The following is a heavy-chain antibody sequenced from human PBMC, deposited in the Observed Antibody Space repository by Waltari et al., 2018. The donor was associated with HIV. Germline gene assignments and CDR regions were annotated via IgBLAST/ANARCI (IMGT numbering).Heavy chain of an antibody. D-gene: IGHD3-16*02. CDR3: ARLGYVWGSYRSPRAFDI. J-gene: IGHJ3*02. V-gene: IGHV3-74*01. Sequence: EVQLVESGGGLVPPGGSLRLSCAASGFTFRRYWRHWVRQAPGKGLVWVSRINSDGSSTSYADSVKGRFTISRDNAKNTLYLQMNSLRAEDTAVYYCARLGYVWGSYRSPRAFDIWGQGTMVTVSS. CDR1: GFTFRRYW. CDR2: INSDGSST.